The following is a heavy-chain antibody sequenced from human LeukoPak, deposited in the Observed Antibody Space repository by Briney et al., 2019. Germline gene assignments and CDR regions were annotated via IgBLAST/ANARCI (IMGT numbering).Heavy chain of an antibody. J-gene: IGHJ6*02. CDR3: ARHGPLYEYFYYNMDV. D-gene: IGHD5/OR15-5a*01. V-gene: IGHV4-59*08. Sequence: SETLSLTCTVSGDSISSYYWSWIRQPPGKGLEWIGYIYYSGSTDYNPSLKSRVTISVDTSKNQFSLKLSSVTAADTAVYYCARHGPLYEYFYYNMDVRGQGTTVTVSS. CDR1: GDSISSYY. CDR2: IYYSGST.